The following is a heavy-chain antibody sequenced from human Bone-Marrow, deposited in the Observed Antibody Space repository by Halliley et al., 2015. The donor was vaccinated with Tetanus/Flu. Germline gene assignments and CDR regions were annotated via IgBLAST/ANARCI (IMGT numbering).Heavy chain of an antibody. Sequence: SLRLSCAASGFTFSSYGMHWVRQAPGKGLEWVAVISYDGSNKYYADSVKGRSTISRDNSKNTLYLQMNSLRAEDTAVYYCAKDHGVVVPAALLMDVWGQGTTVTVSS. CDR1: GFTFSSYG. CDR3: AKDHGVVVPAALLMDV. V-gene: IGHV3-30*18. J-gene: IGHJ6*02. D-gene: IGHD2-2*01. CDR2: ISYDGSNK.